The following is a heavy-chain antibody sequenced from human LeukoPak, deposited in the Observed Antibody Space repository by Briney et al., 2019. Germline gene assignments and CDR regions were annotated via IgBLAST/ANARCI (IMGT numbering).Heavy chain of an antibody. J-gene: IGHJ3*02. V-gene: IGHV1-69*05. D-gene: IGHD5-18*01. CDR1: GGTFSSYA. Sequence: SVKVSCKASGGTFSSYAISWVRQAPGQGLEWMGGIIPIFGTANHAQKFQGRVTITTDESTSTAYMELSSLRSEDTAVYYCARDPGYSYGSRAFDIWGQGTMVTVSS. CDR3: ARDPGYSYGSRAFDI. CDR2: IIPIFGTA.